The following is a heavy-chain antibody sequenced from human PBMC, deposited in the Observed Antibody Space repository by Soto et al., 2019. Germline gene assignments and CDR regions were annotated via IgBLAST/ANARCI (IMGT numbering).Heavy chain of an antibody. Sequence: QVHLQQWGAGLLKPSETLSLTCAVYGGSVNGYYWNWIRQPPGKGLEWIGEINHTGGTHYNPSLKSRVTMSVDTSKNQFSLRLSSVTAAETAIYYCATRITVFGLLIPPFDPWGQGTQVTVYS. CDR3: ATRITVFGLLIPPFDP. D-gene: IGHD3-3*01. J-gene: IGHJ5*02. CDR1: GGSVNGYY. CDR2: INHTGGT. V-gene: IGHV4-34*02.